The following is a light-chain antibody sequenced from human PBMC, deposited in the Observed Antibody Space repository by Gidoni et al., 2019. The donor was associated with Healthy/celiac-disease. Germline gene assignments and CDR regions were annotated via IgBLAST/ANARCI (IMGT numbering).Light chain of an antibody. CDR2: KDS. J-gene: IGLJ2*01. Sequence: SYELPQPPSVSVSPGQTARINCSGDALPKQYAYWYQQKPGQAPVLVIYKDSERPSGIPERFSGSSSGTTVTLTISGVQAEDEADYYCQSADSSGTYGVVFGGGTKLTVL. CDR3: QSADSSGTYGVV. V-gene: IGLV3-25*02. CDR1: ALPKQY.